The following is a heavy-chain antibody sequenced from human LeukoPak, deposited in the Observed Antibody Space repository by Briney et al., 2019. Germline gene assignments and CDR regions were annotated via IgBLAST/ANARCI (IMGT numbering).Heavy chain of an antibody. V-gene: IGHV4-59*01. J-gene: IGHJ4*02. CDR2: IYYSGST. CDR3: ARVYSSTPFFDY. Sequence: SETLSLTCTVSGGSISSYYWSWIRQPPGKGLEWIGYIYYSGSTNYNPSLKSRVTISVDTSKNQFSLKLSSVTAADTAVYYCARVYSSTPFFDYWGQGTLVTVSS. CDR1: GGSISSYY. D-gene: IGHD6-13*01.